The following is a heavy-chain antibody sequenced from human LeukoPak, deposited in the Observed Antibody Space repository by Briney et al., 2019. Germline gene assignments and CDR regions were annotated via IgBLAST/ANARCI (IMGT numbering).Heavy chain of an antibody. Sequence: GGSLRLSCAASGFTFSSYGMHWVRQAPGKGLEWVAVISYDGSNKYYADSVRGRFTISRDNSKNTLYLRMNSLRAEDTAVYYCAKDPGIAAAGTGYWGQGTLVTVSS. J-gene: IGHJ4*02. CDR1: GFTFSSYG. D-gene: IGHD6-13*01. V-gene: IGHV3-30*18. CDR2: ISYDGSNK. CDR3: AKDPGIAAAGTGY.